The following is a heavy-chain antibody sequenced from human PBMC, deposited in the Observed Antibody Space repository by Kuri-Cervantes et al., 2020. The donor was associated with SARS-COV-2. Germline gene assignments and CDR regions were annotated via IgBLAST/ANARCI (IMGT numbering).Heavy chain of an antibody. CDR2: ISYDGSNK. V-gene: IGHV3-30-3*01. Sequence: GESLKISCAASGFTFSSYAMHWVRQAPGKGLEWVAVISYDGSNKYYADSVKGRFTISRDNAKNSLYLQMNSLRAEDTAVYYCARVAWYYYGSSGYPPFDYWGQGTLVTVSS. D-gene: IGHD3-22*01. CDR1: GFTFSSYA. J-gene: IGHJ4*02. CDR3: ARVAWYYYGSSGYPPFDY.